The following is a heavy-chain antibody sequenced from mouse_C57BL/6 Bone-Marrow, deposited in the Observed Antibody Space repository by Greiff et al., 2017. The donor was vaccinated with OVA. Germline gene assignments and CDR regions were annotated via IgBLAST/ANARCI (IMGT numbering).Heavy chain of an antibody. V-gene: IGHV3-6*01. Sequence: DVKLQESGPGLVKPSQSLSLTCSVTGYSITSGYYWHWIRQFPGNKLEWMGYISYDGSNNYNPSLKNRISITRDTSKNQFFLKLNSVTTEDTATYYCARGDYYGSSYWYFDVWGTGTTVTVSS. J-gene: IGHJ1*03. D-gene: IGHD1-1*01. CDR1: GYSITSGYY. CDR2: ISYDGSN. CDR3: ARGDYYGSSYWYFDV.